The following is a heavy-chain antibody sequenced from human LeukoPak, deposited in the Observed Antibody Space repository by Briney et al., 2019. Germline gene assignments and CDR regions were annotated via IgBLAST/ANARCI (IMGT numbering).Heavy chain of an antibody. J-gene: IGHJ3*02. V-gene: IGHV3-74*01. Sequence: GGSLRLSCAASGFTFSSYWMHWARQAPGKGLVWVSRINSDGSSTSYADSVKGRFTISRDNAKNTLYLQMNSLRAEDTAVYYCEAVKNAFDIWGQGTMVTVSS. CDR3: EAVKNAFDI. CDR2: INSDGSST. D-gene: IGHD3-22*01. CDR1: GFTFSSYW.